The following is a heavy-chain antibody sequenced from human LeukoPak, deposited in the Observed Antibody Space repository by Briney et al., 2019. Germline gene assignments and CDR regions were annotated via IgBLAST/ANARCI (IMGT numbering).Heavy chain of an antibody. CDR2: IYHSGST. Sequence: PAETLSLTCTVSGGSISTYYWSWIRQPPGKGLEWIGYIYHSGSTNYNPSLKSRVTISVDTSQNQFSLNLSSVTAADTAIYYCARDGYSGSDALWGQGTLVTVSS. V-gene: IGHV4-59*01. CDR3: ARDGYSGSDAL. J-gene: IGHJ4*02. D-gene: IGHD5-12*01. CDR1: GGSISTYY.